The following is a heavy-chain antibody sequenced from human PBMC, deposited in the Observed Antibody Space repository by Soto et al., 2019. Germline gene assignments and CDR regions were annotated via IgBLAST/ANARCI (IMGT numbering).Heavy chain of an antibody. CDR1: GYTFTSYT. Sequence: QVRLVHSETEVKQPGASVNVSCTASGYTFTSYTISWVRQAPGQGLEWMGWISANNGNTEFAQKFQDRLTMIADTTTSTDYLELRNLRPEDTAVYYCARSLPWFDTWGQGTLVAVSS. CDR2: ISANNGNT. V-gene: IGHV1-18*01. CDR3: ARSLPWFDT. J-gene: IGHJ5*02.